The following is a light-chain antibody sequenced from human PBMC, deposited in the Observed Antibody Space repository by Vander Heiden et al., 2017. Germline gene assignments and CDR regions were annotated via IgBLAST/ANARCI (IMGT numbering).Light chain of an antibody. Sequence: QSALTQPASVSGSPGQSITISCTGTSSDVGGYNYVSWYQQHPGKAPKLMIYDVTTRPSGVSNRFSGSKSGNTASLTISGLQAEDEADYYCSSYTSSRTRVFGGGTKVTVL. J-gene: IGLJ3*02. V-gene: IGLV2-14*03. CDR1: SSDVGGYNY. CDR3: SSYTSSRTRV. CDR2: DVT.